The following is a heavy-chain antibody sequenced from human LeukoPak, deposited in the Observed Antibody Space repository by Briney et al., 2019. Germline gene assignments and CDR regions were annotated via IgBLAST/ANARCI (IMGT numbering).Heavy chain of an antibody. V-gene: IGHV1-69*11. CDR1: GGSFITYP. CDR2: FIPVVGTS. D-gene: IGHD2-2*01. CDR3: ARGQSSANDRKGRTGLDS. J-gene: IGHJ4*02. Sequence: SVTVSFKASGGSFITYPITWVRQAPGHGLEWMGRFIPVVGTSTYAQRFKGRVTFTADASRTTAFMEVASLNSDDTAVYYCARGQSSANDRKGRTGLDSWGQGTLVTVSS.